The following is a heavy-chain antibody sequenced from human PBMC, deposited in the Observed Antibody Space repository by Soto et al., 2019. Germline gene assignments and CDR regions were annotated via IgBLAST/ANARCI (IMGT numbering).Heavy chain of an antibody. CDR1: GYTFTSYD. CDR3: AREXSGYYDY. V-gene: IGHV1-8*01. CDR2: MNPNSGNT. D-gene: IGHD2-15*01. J-gene: IGHJ4*02. Sequence: QVQLVQSGAEVKKPGASVKVSCKASGYTFTSYDINWVRQATGQGLEWMGWMNPNSGNTGYAQKFQGRVTMTRNTSISTAYXXLSSLXSEDXAVYYXAREXSGYYDYWGQGTLVTVSS.